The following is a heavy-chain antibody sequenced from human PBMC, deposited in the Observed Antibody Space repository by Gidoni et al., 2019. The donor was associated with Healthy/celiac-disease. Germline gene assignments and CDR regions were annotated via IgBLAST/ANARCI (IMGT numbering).Heavy chain of an antibody. V-gene: IGHV4-31*03. Sequence: QVQLQESGPGLVRPSQNLSLPCTFSGGSISSGGSYWSWIRQHPGKGLEWIGYIYYRGSTYYNPSLKSRVTISVDTSKNQFSLKLSSVTAADTAVYYCKGSGRRAFDIWGQGTMVTVSS. CDR2: IYYRGST. J-gene: IGHJ3*02. D-gene: IGHD3-10*01. CDR1: GGSISSGGSY. CDR3: KGSGRRAFDI.